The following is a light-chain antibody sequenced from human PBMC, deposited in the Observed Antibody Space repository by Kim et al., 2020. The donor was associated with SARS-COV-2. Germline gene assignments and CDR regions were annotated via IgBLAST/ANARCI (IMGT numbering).Light chain of an antibody. CDR2: DVT. CDR3: TSYAGRVM. J-gene: IGLJ3*02. V-gene: IGLV2-8*01. Sequence: STGQSVTISCTGTSSDVGDYKFVSWYQHHPGKAPQLMIYDVTKRASGVPDRFSGSKCGNTASLTVSGLQAEDEADYYCTSYAGRVMFGGGTQLTVL. CDR1: SSDVGDYKF.